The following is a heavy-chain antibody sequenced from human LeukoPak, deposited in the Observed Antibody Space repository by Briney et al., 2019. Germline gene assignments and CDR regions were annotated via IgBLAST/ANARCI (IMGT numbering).Heavy chain of an antibody. CDR2: ISSSGSTI. Sequence: GGPLRLSCAASGFTFSSYEMNWVRQAPGKGLEWVSYISSSGSTIYYADSVKGRFTISRDNAKNSLYLQMNSLRAEDTAVYYCARAPHCSGGSCPSGYFDYWGQGTLVTVSS. D-gene: IGHD2-15*01. J-gene: IGHJ4*02. V-gene: IGHV3-48*03. CDR3: ARAPHCSGGSCPSGYFDY. CDR1: GFTFSSYE.